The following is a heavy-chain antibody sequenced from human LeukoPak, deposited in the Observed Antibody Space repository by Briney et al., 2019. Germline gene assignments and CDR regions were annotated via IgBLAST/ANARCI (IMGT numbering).Heavy chain of an antibody. Sequence: GASVKVSCKASGYTFTDYYMHWVQQAPGKGLEWMGRVDPEDGETIYAEKFQGRVTITADTSTDTAYMELSSLRSEDTAVYYCATGPSLVGWSFDIWGQGTMVTVSS. CDR2: VDPEDGET. CDR1: GYTFTDYY. V-gene: IGHV1-69-2*01. D-gene: IGHD2-8*02. CDR3: ATGPSLVGWSFDI. J-gene: IGHJ3*02.